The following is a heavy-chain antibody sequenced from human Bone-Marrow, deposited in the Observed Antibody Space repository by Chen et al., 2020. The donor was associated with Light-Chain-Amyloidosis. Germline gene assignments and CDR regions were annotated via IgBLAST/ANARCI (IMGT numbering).Heavy chain of an antibody. CDR2: FLHSGRT. V-gene: IGHV4-39*01. Sequence: QVQLQESGLGLVKPWETLSISCTISGGSISISSYYWGWVRQPPGEGLEWIGSFLHSGRTYYNPSLKSRVTISVDTSKSQVSLRLSSVTAADTAVYYCARQSGGLTDIWGQGTLVTVSS. J-gene: IGHJ4*02. CDR1: GGSISISSYY. CDR3: ARQSGGLTDI. D-gene: IGHD3-9*01.